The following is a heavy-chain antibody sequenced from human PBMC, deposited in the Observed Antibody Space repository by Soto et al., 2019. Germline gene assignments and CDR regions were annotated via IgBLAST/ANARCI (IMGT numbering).Heavy chain of an antibody. Sequence: QLQLQASGPGLVMHSETLSLTCTVSGGSISSENFCWAWIRQPPGKGLEWIGSICYSGSTYNNPSLKSRVTISIDTSKNQFSLKLRSVTAADTADYYCARPSRSGYKMAFDIWGQGPMVTVSS. D-gene: IGHD3-22*01. J-gene: IGHJ3*02. CDR3: ARPSRSGYKMAFDI. CDR1: GGSISSENFC. V-gene: IGHV4-39*01. CDR2: ICYSGST.